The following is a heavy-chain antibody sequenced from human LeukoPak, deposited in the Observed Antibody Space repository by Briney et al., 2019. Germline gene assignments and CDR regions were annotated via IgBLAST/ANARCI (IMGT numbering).Heavy chain of an antibody. CDR2: IYYSGST. J-gene: IGHJ3*02. Sequence: SETLSLTCTASGGSISSYYWSWIRQPPGKGLEWLGYIYYSGSTNYNPSLKSRVTISVDTSKNQFSLKLSSVTAADTAVYYCARGTAPLTIFGPAVAFDIWGQGTMVTVSS. CDR3: ARGTAPLTIFGPAVAFDI. CDR1: GGSISSYY. D-gene: IGHD3-3*01. V-gene: IGHV4-59*01.